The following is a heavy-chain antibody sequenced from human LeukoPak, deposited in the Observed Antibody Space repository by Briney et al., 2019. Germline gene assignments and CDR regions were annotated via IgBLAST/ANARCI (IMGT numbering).Heavy chain of an antibody. V-gene: IGHV4-4*07. D-gene: IGHD5-12*01. CDR1: GGSISSYY. Sequence: SETVSLTCTVSGGSISSYYWSWIRQPAGKALEWIGHIYTSGSTNYNPSLKSRVTMSIDTSKNQFSLKLTSVTAADTAAYYCARDGVSSGRFWFDPWGQGTLVTVSS. CDR3: ARDGVSSGRFWFDP. J-gene: IGHJ5*02. CDR2: IYTSGST.